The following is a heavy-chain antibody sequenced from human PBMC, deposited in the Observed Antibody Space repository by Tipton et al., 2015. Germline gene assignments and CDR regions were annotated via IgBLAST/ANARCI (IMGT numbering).Heavy chain of an antibody. CDR1: GFSFSTYT. CDR2: ISSSGRYI. J-gene: IGHJ6*02. V-gene: IGHV3-21*06. Sequence: SLRLSCATSGFSFSTYTMYWVRQAPGKGLEWVSSISSSGRYIYYADSVKGRFTISRDNAKNSLFLQMNSLGAEDTAVYYCARDKETTRYYYLMDVWGQGTTVTVSS. D-gene: IGHD2/OR15-2a*01. CDR3: ARDKETTRYYYLMDV.